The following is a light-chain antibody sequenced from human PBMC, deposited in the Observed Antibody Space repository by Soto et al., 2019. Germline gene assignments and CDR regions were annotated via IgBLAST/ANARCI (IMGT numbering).Light chain of an antibody. CDR2: DSN. Sequence: QSVLTQPPSASGTPGQRVTISCSGITSNIGSNAVHWYQQLPGTAPRLLIFDSNQRPSGVPVRFSGSKSGTSASLAITGLQSEDEADYFCCSYAGSYTFDVVFGGGTQLTVL. J-gene: IGLJ2*01. CDR1: TSNIGSNA. V-gene: IGLV1-44*01. CDR3: CSYAGSYTFDVV.